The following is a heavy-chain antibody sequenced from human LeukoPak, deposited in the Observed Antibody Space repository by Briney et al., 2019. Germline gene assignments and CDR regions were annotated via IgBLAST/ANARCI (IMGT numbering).Heavy chain of an antibody. J-gene: IGHJ5*02. V-gene: IGHV4-30-4*01. CDR3: ARPYYYDSRIDP. CDR1: GVSISSGDYY. Sequence: SETLSLTCTVSGVSISSGDYYWSWIRQPPGKGLEWIAYMYYSGSTYYNPSLKSRVTMSADTSKNQLSLKLSSVTAADTAVCYCARPYYYDSRIDPWGQGILVTVSS. D-gene: IGHD3-22*01. CDR2: MYYSGST.